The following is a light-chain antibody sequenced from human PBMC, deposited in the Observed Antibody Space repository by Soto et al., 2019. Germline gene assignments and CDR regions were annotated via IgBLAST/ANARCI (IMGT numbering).Light chain of an antibody. CDR2: DAS. CDR3: QQYGSSLVT. J-gene: IGKJ4*01. CDR1: QSVSSSY. Sequence: EIVLTQSPATLSLSPGERATLSCGASQSVSSSYLAWYQQKPALAPRLLIYDASSRATGIPDRFSGSGSGTDFTLTISRLEPEDFAVYYCQQYGSSLVTFGGGTKVEIK. V-gene: IGKV3D-20*01.